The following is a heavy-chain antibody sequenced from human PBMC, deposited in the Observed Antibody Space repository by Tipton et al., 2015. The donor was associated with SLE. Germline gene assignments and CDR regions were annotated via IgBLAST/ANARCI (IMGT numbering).Heavy chain of an antibody. Sequence: TLSLTCTVSGGSISSGSYYWSWIRQPAGKGLEWIGYIYTSGSTNYNPSLKSRVTISVDTSKNQFSLKLSSVTAADTAVYYCARVQQLVRRGSPWFDPWGQGTLVTVSS. J-gene: IGHJ5*02. V-gene: IGHV4-61*09. CDR2: IYTSGST. D-gene: IGHD6-13*01. CDR1: GGSISSGSYY. CDR3: ARVQQLVRRGSPWFDP.